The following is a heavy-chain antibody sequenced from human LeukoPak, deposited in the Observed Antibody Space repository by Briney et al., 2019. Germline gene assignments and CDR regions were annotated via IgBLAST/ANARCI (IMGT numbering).Heavy chain of an antibody. Sequence: GGSLRLSCAASGFTFNTYAMTWVRQAPGKGLEWVSLISDSGVTYNADSVKGRFTISRDNSQNTLYLQMNSLRAEDTALYYCAKGAYCGGDCYSFFDYWGQGTLVTVSS. CDR2: ISDSGVT. V-gene: IGHV3-23*01. CDR3: AKGAYCGGDCYSFFDY. CDR1: GFTFNTYA. J-gene: IGHJ4*02. D-gene: IGHD2-21*02.